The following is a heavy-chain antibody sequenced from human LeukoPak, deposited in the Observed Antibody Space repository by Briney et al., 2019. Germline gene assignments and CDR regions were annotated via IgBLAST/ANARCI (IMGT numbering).Heavy chain of an antibody. CDR3: ARSGRYQDY. CDR1: GFTVGSKY. J-gene: IGHJ4*02. D-gene: IGHD6-25*01. Sequence: GGSLRLSCAASGFTVGSKYMSWVRQVPGKGLVWVSRINSDGTSTSHADSVKGRFTISKDNAKNTLYLQMNSLRAEDTAVYYCARSGRYQDYWGQGTLVTVSS. V-gene: IGHV3-74*01. CDR2: INSDGTST.